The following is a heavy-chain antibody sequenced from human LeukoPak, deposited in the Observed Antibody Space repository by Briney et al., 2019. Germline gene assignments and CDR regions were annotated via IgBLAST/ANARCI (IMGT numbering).Heavy chain of an antibody. CDR3: ARLTYTGFTYYYDSSGYYPDY. V-gene: IGHV4-34*01. CDR2: INHSGST. CDR1: GGSFSGYY. J-gene: IGHJ4*02. Sequence: SETLSLTCAVYGGSFSGYYWSWIRQPPGKGLEWIGEINHSGSTNYNPSLKSRVTMSVDTSKNQFSLKLSSVTAADTAVYYCARLTYTGFTYYYDSSGYYPDYWGQGTLVTVSS. D-gene: IGHD3-22*01.